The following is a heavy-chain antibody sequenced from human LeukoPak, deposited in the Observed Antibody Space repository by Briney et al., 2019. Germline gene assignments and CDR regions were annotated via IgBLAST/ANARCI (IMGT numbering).Heavy chain of an antibody. CDR2: ISTSSSYK. D-gene: IGHD3-10*02. J-gene: IGHJ6*04. CDR1: GFTFSSYS. CDR3: AELGITMIGGV. Sequence: GSLRLSCAASGFTFSSYSMNWVRQAPGKGLEWVSSISTSSSYKYYADSLKGRSTISRDNAKNSLYLQMNSLRAEDTAVYYCAELGITMIGGVWGKGTTVTISS. V-gene: IGHV3-21*01.